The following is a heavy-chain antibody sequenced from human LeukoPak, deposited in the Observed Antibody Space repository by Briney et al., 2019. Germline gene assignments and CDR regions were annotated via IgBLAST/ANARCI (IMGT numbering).Heavy chain of an antibody. CDR2: ISAYNGNT. J-gene: IGHJ6*02. D-gene: IGHD3-3*01. V-gene: IGHV1-18*01. CDR1: GYTFTSYG. CDR3: ARDTKGGYYFGYYYYGMDV. Sequence: GASVKVSCKASGYTFTSYGTSWVRQAPGQGLEWMGWISAYNGNTNYAQKLQGRVTMTTDTSTSTAYMELRSLRSDDTAVYYCARDTKGGYYFGYYYYGMDVWGQGTTVTVSS.